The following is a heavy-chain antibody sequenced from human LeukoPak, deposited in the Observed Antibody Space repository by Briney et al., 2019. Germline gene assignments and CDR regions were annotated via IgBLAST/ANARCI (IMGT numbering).Heavy chain of an antibody. D-gene: IGHD3-10*01. CDR1: GGSIRSNY. CDR2: IYSSGGT. J-gene: IGHJ3*02. Sequence: SETLSLTCTVSGGSIRSNYWSWIRQPAGKGLEWVGRIYSSGGTNYNPSLKSRVTMSVDTSRNQFSLKLTSVDAADTAVYYCARGPTVRDRNVFDIWGQGTMVTVSS. CDR3: ARGPTVRDRNVFDI. V-gene: IGHV4-4*07.